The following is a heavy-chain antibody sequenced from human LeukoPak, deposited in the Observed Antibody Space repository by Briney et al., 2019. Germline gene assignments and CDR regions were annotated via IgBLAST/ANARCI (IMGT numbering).Heavy chain of an antibody. Sequence: GGSLGLSCAASGFTFSSYSMNWVRQAPGKGLEWVSSISSSSSYIYYADSVKGRFTISRDNAKNSLYLQMNSLRAEDTAVYYCARGSRSPPFEGMDVWGQGTTVTVSS. V-gene: IGHV3-21*01. CDR2: ISSSSSYI. CDR1: GFTFSSYS. J-gene: IGHJ6*02. CDR3: ARGSRSPPFEGMDV. D-gene: IGHD3-9*01.